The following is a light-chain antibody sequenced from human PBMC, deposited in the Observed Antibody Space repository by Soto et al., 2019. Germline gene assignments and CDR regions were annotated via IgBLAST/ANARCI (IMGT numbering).Light chain of an antibody. CDR1: QGISSY. CDR3: QQYYSYPVA. J-gene: IGKJ4*02. Sequence: AIRMTQSPSSLSASTGDRVTITCRASQGISSYLAWYQQKPGKAPKLLIYAASTLQSGVPSRFSVSGSGTDFTLTISCLQSEDFATYYCQQYYSYPVAFGGGTKVEIK. CDR2: AAS. V-gene: IGKV1-8*01.